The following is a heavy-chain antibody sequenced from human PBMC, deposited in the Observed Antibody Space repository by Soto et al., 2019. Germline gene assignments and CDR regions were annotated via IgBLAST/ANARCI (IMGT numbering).Heavy chain of an antibody. D-gene: IGHD1-26*01. J-gene: IGHJ4*02. CDR3: VKDGARGTIVGPTTISFLDY. Sequence: ASVKLSCKTSRDTFTSYYMHWVRQTPGQGLEWMGFINPSDGSTYYAQKFQGRFTISRDNSKNTLYLQMSRLRVEDTAIYYCVKDGARGTIVGPTTISFLDYWGRGILVTVSS. CDR2: INPSDGST. CDR1: RDTFTSYY. V-gene: IGHV1-46*01.